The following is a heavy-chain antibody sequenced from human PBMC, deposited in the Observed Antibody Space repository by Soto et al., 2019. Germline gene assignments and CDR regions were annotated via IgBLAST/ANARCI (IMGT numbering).Heavy chain of an antibody. CDR3: ARAYYDASGYGLDT. CDR1: GGSISSGY. J-gene: IGHJ5*02. D-gene: IGHD3-22*01. CDR2: IYYSYSI. Sequence: SETQSLTCTVSGGSISSGYCSWIRQPPVKGLEWIGFIYYSYSINYNPSLKSRVIITINTSTNQFSLSLNSVTATDTEVYYCARAYYDASGYGLDTWGKGTLITVCS. V-gene: IGHV4-59*01.